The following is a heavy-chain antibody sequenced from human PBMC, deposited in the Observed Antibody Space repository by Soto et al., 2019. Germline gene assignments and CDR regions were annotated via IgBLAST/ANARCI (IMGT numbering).Heavy chain of an antibody. Sequence: SETLSLTCTVSGGSISSSSYYWGWIRQPPGKGLEWIGSIFYSGSTYYNPSLKSRVTISVDTSKNQFSLKLSSVTAADTAVYYCARHLTYCSGGSCGYYYYYGMDVWGQGTTVTVSS. CDR3: ARHLTYCSGGSCGYYYYYGMDV. CDR2: IFYSGST. CDR1: GGSISSSSYY. J-gene: IGHJ6*02. V-gene: IGHV4-39*01. D-gene: IGHD2-15*01.